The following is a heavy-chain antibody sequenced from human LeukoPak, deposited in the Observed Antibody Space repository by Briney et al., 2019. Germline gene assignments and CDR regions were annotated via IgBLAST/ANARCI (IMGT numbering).Heavy chain of an antibody. D-gene: IGHD3-10*01. CDR2: ISAYNGNT. J-gene: IGHJ3*02. CDR3: ARDRVRGATRGGMDAFDI. Sequence: GASVKVSCKASGYTFTSYGISWVRQAPGQGLEWMGWISAYNGNTNYAQKLQGRVTMTTDTSTSTAYMELRSLRSDDTAVYYCARDRVRGATRGGMDAFDIWGQGTMVTVSS. CDR1: GYTFTSYG. V-gene: IGHV1-18*01.